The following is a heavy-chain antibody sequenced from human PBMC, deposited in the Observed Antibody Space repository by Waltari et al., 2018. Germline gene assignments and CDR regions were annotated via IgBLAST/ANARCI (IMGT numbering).Heavy chain of an antibody. D-gene: IGHD3-10*01. CDR3: ARVIRRGSSYGMDV. CDR2: IIPIFGTA. V-gene: IGHV1-69*15. J-gene: IGHJ6*02. CDR1: GGTFSSYA. Sequence: QVQLVQSGAEVKKPGSSVKVSCKASGGTFSSYAIRWVRHAPGQGLEWMGRIIPIFGTANYAQKFQGRVTITADESTSTAYMELSSLRSEDTAVYYCARVIRRGSSYGMDVWGQGTTVTVSS.